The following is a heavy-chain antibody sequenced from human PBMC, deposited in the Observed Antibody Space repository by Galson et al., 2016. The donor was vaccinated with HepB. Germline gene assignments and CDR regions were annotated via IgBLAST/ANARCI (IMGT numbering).Heavy chain of an antibody. CDR1: GFTLNNYA. CDR2: ISYDGSNR. Sequence: SLRLSCAASGFTLNNYALNWVRQAPGKGLEWVALISYDGSNRYCGDPVRGRFAISRDTSKNTVYLQMNSLRPEDTAVYYCARDQGWEGGWFDPWGQGTLVTVSS. D-gene: IGHD1-26*01. CDR3: ARDQGWEGGWFDP. V-gene: IGHV3-30*09. J-gene: IGHJ5*02.